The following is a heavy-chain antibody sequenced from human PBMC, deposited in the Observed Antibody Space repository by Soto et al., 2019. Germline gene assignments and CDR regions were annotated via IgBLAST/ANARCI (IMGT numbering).Heavy chain of an antibody. CDR3: AKDTVPVATPWFDP. CDR2: LSGSGGST. V-gene: IGHV3-23*01. Sequence: RLSCAASGFTFSNYAMSWVRQAPGKGLERVSTLSGSGGSTYYTDSVKVRFTISRDNSKNTLYLQMNSLRAEDSAVYYCAKDTVPVATPWFDPWGQGTLVTVSS. D-gene: IGHD2-2*01. J-gene: IGHJ5*02. CDR1: GFTFSNYA.